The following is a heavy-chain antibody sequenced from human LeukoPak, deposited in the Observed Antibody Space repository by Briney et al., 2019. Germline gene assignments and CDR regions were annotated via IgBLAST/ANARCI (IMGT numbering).Heavy chain of an antibody. J-gene: IGHJ5*02. D-gene: IGHD2-2*01. V-gene: IGHV5-10-1*01. CDR2: IDPSDSYT. CDR3: ARHAGDIVVVPAAAPPGFDP. Sequence: GESLKISCKGSGYSFTSYWISWVRQMPGKGLEWMGRIDPSDSYTNYSPSFQGHVTISADKSISTAYLQWSSLKASDTAMYYCARHAGDIVVVPAAAPPGFDPWGRGTLVTVSS. CDR1: GYSFTSYW.